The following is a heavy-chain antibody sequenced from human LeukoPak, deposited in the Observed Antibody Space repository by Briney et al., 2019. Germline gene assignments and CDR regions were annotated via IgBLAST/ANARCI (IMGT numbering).Heavy chain of an antibody. Sequence: PGGSLRLSCTASGFSFSSYAMYWVRQAPGKGLEYVSAISSNGGSTYYANSVKGRFTISRDNSKNTLYLQMGSLRVEDVAVYYCARDSGSSSPVDYWGQGALVTVSS. J-gene: IGHJ4*02. V-gene: IGHV3-64*01. CDR2: ISSNGGST. CDR1: GFSFSSYA. D-gene: IGHD3-10*01. CDR3: ARDSGSSSPVDY.